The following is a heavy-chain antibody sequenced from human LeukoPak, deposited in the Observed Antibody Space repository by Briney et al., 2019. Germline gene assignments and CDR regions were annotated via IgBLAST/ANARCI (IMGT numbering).Heavy chain of an antibody. D-gene: IGHD3-10*02. CDR1: GYTFTGYY. Sequence: ASVKVSCKASGYTFTGYYMRWVRQAPGQGLEWMGWINPNSGGTRYAQILQGRVTMTRDTSINTASMEVSSLTSDDTAVYYCARAIFGGPHDYWGQGTLVTVSS. CDR3: ARAIFGGPHDY. V-gene: IGHV1-2*02. J-gene: IGHJ4*02. CDR2: INPNSGGT.